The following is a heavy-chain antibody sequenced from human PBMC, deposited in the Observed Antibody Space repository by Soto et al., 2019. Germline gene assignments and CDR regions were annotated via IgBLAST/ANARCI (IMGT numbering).Heavy chain of an antibody. Sequence: SGGSLRLSCAASGFTFSSYSMNWVRQAPGKGLEWVSSISSSSSYIYYADSVKGRFTISRDNAKNSLYLQMNSLRAEDTAVYYCARDGPYSSSAYFDYWGQGTLVTVSP. D-gene: IGHD6-6*01. CDR2: ISSSSSYI. CDR1: GFTFSSYS. J-gene: IGHJ4*02. V-gene: IGHV3-21*01. CDR3: ARDGPYSSSAYFDY.